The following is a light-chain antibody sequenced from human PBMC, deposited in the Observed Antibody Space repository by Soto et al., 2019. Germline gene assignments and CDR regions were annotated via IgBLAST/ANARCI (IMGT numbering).Light chain of an antibody. Sequence: QSALTQPASVSGSPGQSITISCTGTSSDVGGYNYVSWYQQYPGKAPKLIIYDVTNRPSGVSNRFSGSKSGNTASLTISGLQAADEADYYCSSYTSSSTLFGGGTKLTVL. CDR2: DVT. CDR1: SSDVGGYNY. CDR3: SSYTSSSTL. V-gene: IGLV2-14*01. J-gene: IGLJ3*02.